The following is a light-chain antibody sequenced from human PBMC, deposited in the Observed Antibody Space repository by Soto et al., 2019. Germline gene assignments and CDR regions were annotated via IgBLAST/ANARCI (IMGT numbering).Light chain of an antibody. V-gene: IGKV1-5*01. J-gene: IGKJ1*01. CDR2: DAS. CDR1: QSVSGW. CDR3: QQYETFSGT. Sequence: IRMTQSPSTLSAAVGDTVTVPCRASQSVSGWLAWYQQKPGEAPKLLIYDASALPRGVPSRFSGSGSGTKFTLTIASLQPDDFATYYCQQYETFSGTFGPGTKVDIK.